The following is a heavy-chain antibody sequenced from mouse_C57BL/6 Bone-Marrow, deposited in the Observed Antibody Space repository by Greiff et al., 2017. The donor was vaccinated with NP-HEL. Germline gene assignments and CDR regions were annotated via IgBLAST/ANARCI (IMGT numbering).Heavy chain of an antibody. Sequence: QVQLQQPGAELVKPGASVKLSCKASGYTFTSYWMHWVKQRPGQGLEWIGMIHPNSGSTNYNEKFKSKATLTVDKSSSTAYMQLSSLTSEDSAVYYCARSTVVRAMDYWGQGTSVTVSS. J-gene: IGHJ4*01. CDR1: GYTFTSYW. V-gene: IGHV1-64*01. D-gene: IGHD1-1*01. CDR3: ARSTVVRAMDY. CDR2: IHPNSGST.